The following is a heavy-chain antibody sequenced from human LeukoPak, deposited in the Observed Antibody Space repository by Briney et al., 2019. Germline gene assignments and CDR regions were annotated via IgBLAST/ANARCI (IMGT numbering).Heavy chain of an antibody. CDR1: GFTFISYN. J-gene: IGHJ4*02. CDR3: ARVTEAPYYFDY. V-gene: IGHV3-21*01. CDR2: ISSSSSYI. Sequence: GGSLRLSCAASGFTFISYNMNWVRQAPGKGLEWVSSISSSSSYIYYADSVKGRFTISRDNAKNSLYLQMNSLRAEDTAVYYCARVTEAPYYFDYWGQGTLVTVSS.